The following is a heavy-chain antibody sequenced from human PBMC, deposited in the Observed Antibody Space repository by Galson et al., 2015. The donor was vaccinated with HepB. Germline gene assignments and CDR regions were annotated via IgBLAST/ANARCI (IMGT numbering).Heavy chain of an antibody. D-gene: IGHD3-22*01. CDR3: ARSFDNSGYYPDFDN. V-gene: IGHV2-5*02. Sequence: PALVKPTQTLTLTCTFSGFSLTTSGVGVGWIRQPPGKALEWLALIYWDDEKRYSPSLKSRLTTTKDASKNQVVLTMTNMDPVDTATYYCARSFDNSGYYPDFDNWGQGTLVTVSS. CDR1: GFSLTTSGVG. J-gene: IGHJ4*02. CDR2: IYWDDEK.